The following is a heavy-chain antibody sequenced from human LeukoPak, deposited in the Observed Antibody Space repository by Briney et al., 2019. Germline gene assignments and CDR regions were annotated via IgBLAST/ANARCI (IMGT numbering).Heavy chain of an antibody. CDR3: AREDYYGSGSYSNWFDP. J-gene: IGHJ5*02. CDR1: GYTFTIYD. Sequence: ASVKVSCKASGYTFTIYDINWVRQATGQGLEWMGWMNPNSGNTGYAQKFQGRVTMTRNTSINTAYMELSNLRSEDTAVYYCAREDYYGSGSYSNWFDPWGQGTLVTVSS. CDR2: MNPNSGNT. D-gene: IGHD3-10*01. V-gene: IGHV1-8*01.